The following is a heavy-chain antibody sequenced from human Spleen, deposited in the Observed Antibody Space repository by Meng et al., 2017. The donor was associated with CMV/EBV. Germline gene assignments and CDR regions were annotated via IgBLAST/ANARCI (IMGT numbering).Heavy chain of an antibody. CDR1: GYTFTSYG. D-gene: IGHD3-9*01. Sequence: SVKVSCKASGYTFTSYGISWVRQAPGQGLEWMGGIIPIFGTANYAQKFQGRVTITTDESTSTAYMELSSLRSEDTAVYYCARGAGYHYYYGMDVWGQGTTVTVSS. CDR3: ARGAGYHYYYGMDV. V-gene: IGHV1-69*05. CDR2: IIPIFGTA. J-gene: IGHJ6*02.